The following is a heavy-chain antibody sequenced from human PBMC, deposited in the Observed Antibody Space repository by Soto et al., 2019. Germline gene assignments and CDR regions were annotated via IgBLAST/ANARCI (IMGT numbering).Heavy chain of an antibody. J-gene: IGHJ6*02. CDR2: IYYSGST. CDR3: ARYKSNYYYGMDV. CDR1: GGSISSGGYS. Sequence: PSETLSLTCAVSGGSISSGGYSWSWIRQPPGKGLEWIGYIYYSGSTNYNPSLKSRVTISVDTSKNQFSLKLSSVTAADTAVYYCARYKSNYYYGMDVWGQGTTVTVSS. D-gene: IGHD1-20*01. V-gene: IGHV4-61*08.